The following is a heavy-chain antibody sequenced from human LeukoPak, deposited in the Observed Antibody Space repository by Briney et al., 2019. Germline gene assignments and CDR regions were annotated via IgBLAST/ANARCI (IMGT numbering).Heavy chain of an antibody. CDR2: INHSGST. D-gene: IGHD6-19*01. CDR1: GGSFSGYY. V-gene: IGHV4-34*01. J-gene: IGHJ4*02. Sequence: PSETLSLTCAVYGGSFSGYYWSWIRQPPGKGLEWIGEINHSGSTNYNPSLKSRVTISVDTSKNQFSLKLSSVTAADTAVYYCARGGLTQRGYIAVAAYFDYWGQGTLVTVSS. CDR3: ARGGLTQRGYIAVAAYFDY.